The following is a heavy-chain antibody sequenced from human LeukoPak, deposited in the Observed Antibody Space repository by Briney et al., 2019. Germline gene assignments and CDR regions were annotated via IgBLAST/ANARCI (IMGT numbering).Heavy chain of an antibody. CDR1: GFTFSSYA. CDR2: ISGSGGST. D-gene: IGHD3-22*01. Sequence: PGGSLRLSSAASGFTFSSYAMSWVRQAPGKGLEWVSAISGSGGSTYYADSVKGRFTISRDNSKNTLYLQMNSLRAEDTAVYYCAKDATRDSSGYYFDYWGQGTLVTVSS. V-gene: IGHV3-23*01. CDR3: AKDATRDSSGYYFDY. J-gene: IGHJ4*02.